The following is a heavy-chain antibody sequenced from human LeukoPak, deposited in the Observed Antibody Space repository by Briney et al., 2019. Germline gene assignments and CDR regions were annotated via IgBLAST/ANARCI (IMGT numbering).Heavy chain of an antibody. V-gene: IGHV3-20*04. Sequence: GGSLRLSCEGSGFTFEDFDMTWVRQAPGKGLEWVSTIKWNGDVIGYADSVKGRFIISRDNAKNSLFLQMNSLRADDTVFYYCARDPTLYSRDYWGQGTLVTVSS. CDR3: ARDPTLYSRDY. CDR1: GFTFEDFD. J-gene: IGHJ4*02. D-gene: IGHD4-11*01. CDR2: IKWNGDVI.